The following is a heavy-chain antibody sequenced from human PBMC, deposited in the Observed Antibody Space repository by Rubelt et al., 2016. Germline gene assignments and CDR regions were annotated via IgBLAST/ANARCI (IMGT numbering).Heavy chain of an antibody. CDR2: INSDGSST. J-gene: IGHJ6*02. CDR3: ARGHYGLDV. Sequence: EVQMVESGGGLVQPGGSLRLSCGVSGFTFSSYWMHWVCQAPGKGLVWVSRINSDGSSTSYADSVKGRFTISRDNAKNTLYRQINSLSAEDTAGYYCARGHYGLDVWGQGTTVTVSS. V-gene: IGHV3-74*02. CDR1: GFTFSSYW.